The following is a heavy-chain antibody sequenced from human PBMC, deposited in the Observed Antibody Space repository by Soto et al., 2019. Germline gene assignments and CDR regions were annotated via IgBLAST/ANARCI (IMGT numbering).Heavy chain of an antibody. CDR3: TKEYGAVADF. V-gene: IGHV3-23*01. J-gene: IGHJ4*02. Sequence: EVQLLESGGGLVQPGESLRLSCAASGFTFRTYAMSWVRQAPGKGLEWVAAITGSGDSAYYAASVKGRFTISRDNSMNTRFVEMNSLRADDTAIYYCTKEYGAVADFWGQGTPITVSS. CDR2: ITGSGDSA. CDR1: GFTFRTYA. D-gene: IGHD6-19*01.